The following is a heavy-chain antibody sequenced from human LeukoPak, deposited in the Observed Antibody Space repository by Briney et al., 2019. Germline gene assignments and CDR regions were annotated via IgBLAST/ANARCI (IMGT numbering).Heavy chain of an antibody. J-gene: IGHJ6*03. Sequence: PGGSLRLSCAASGFTFSSYGMHWVRQAPGKGLEWVAFIRYDGSNKYYADSVKGRFTISRDNSKNTLYLQMNSLRAEDTAVYYCARYSGSRTRYYYYYYMDVWGKGTTVTVSS. CDR3: ARYSGSRTRYYYYYYMDV. V-gene: IGHV3-30*02. CDR1: GFTFSSYG. CDR2: IRYDGSNK. D-gene: IGHD1-26*01.